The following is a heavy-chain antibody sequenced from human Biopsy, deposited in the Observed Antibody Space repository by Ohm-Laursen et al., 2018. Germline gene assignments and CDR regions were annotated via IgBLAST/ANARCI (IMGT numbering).Heavy chain of an antibody. CDR1: GRTFSDYR. D-gene: IGHD4-17*01. Sequence: TLSLTCVVFGRTFSDYRWTWIRQPPGKGLEWIGQINQSGSTNYNPSLKSRVTISADPSKYEFSLRLTSVTAADTAVYFCGNEVYGRDYWGLGARVTVSS. V-gene: IGHV4-34*08. J-gene: IGHJ4*02. CDR2: INQSGST. CDR3: GNEVYGRDY.